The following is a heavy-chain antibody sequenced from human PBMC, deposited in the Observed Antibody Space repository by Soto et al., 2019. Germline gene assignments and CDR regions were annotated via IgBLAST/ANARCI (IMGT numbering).Heavy chain of an antibody. Sequence: QVQLVQSVAEVKSPGTSGKVSCQTSGYTFADYSIHWVRQAPGQGLEYMGKVDPATGASDSTQKIQGRVSLTSDASTATVYMELNNLRSEDTAIYDCTRQSRVTFIVNWGQGTLVTVSS. CDR1: GYTFADYS. J-gene: IGHJ1*01. V-gene: IGHV1-46*01. CDR2: VDPATGAS. D-gene: IGHD3-16*02. CDR3: TRQSRVTFIVN.